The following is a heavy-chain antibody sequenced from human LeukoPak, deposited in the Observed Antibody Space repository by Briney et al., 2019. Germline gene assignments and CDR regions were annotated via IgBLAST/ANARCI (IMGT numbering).Heavy chain of an antibody. Sequence: GGSLRLSCAASGFTFNSFSMNWVRQAPGKGLEWVSSISSSTIYTYYAGSVKGRFTISRDNAKNSLYLQMNSLRAEDMALYYCAKDSVATIYGYFDYWGQGTLVTVSS. CDR3: AKDSVATIYGYFDY. J-gene: IGHJ4*02. CDR1: GFTFNSFS. V-gene: IGHV3-21*04. D-gene: IGHD5-12*01. CDR2: ISSSTIYT.